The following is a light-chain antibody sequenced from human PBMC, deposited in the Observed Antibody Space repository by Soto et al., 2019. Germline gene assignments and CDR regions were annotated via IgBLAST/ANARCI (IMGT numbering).Light chain of an antibody. CDR1: QGISNY. Sequence: DIQMTQSPSSLSVSVGDRVTITCRASQGISNYLAWYQQKPGKVPKLLIYAASTLQSGVPSRFSGSGSGTDVTLTISSLQPEDVATYYCQKYNSALTFGGGTKVEIK. CDR2: AAS. J-gene: IGKJ4*01. V-gene: IGKV1-27*01. CDR3: QKYNSALT.